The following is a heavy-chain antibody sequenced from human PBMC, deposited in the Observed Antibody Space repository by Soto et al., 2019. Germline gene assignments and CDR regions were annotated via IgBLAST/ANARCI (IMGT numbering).Heavy chain of an antibody. CDR2: INHSGST. Sequence: PSETLSLTCAVYGGSFSSYYWSWIRQPPGKGLEWIGEINHSGSTDYNPSLKSRVTISVDTSKNQFSLNLNSVTAADTAVYYCARVARYYDFWSGYYKGSAKFDYWGQGTPVTVSS. CDR1: GGSFSSYY. D-gene: IGHD3-3*01. J-gene: IGHJ4*02. CDR3: ARVARYYDFWSGYYKGSAKFDY. V-gene: IGHV4-34*01.